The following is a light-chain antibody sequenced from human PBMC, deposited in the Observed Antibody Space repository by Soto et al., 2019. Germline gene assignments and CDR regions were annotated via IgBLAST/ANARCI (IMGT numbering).Light chain of an antibody. CDR3: SSYADNKEYV. CDR1: SSDFGGYNY. V-gene: IGLV2-8*01. Sequence: QSVLTQPPSASGSPGQSVTISCTGTSSDFGGYNYVSWYQQHPGKAPKLMIYDVSKRPSGVPDRFSGSKSGNTASLTVSGLQAEDEADYYCSSYADNKEYVFGTGTKVTVL. CDR2: DVS. J-gene: IGLJ1*01.